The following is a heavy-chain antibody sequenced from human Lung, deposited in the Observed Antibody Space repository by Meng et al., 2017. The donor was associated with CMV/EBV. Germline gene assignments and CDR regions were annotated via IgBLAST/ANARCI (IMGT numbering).Heavy chain of an antibody. CDR3: THRQGTGQRFAY. V-gene: IGHV2-5*01. CDR2: IYWNDNK. J-gene: IGHJ4*02. D-gene: IGHD3/OR15-3a*01. CDR1: GFSLSTSGVG. Sequence: SGXXLVXPTQTLTLTCTVSGFSLSTSGVGVGRIRQPPGKAPEWLALIYWNDNKSYTSSLVSRLTVTKDTSKNQVVLTMTNMDPVDTATYFCTHRQGTGQRFAYXGQGXLVTVSS.